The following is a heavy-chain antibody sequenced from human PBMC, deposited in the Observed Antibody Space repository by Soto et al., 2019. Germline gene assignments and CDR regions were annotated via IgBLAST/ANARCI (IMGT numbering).Heavy chain of an antibody. D-gene: IGHD3-3*01. J-gene: IGHJ5*02. CDR3: ARGWTTIFGVVSNWFDP. CDR2: IYYSGST. Sequence: PSETLSLTCTVSGGSISSSSYYWGWIRQPPGKGLEWIGSIYYSGSTYYNPSLKSRVTISVDTSKNQFSLKLSSVTAADTAVYYCARGWTTIFGVVSNWFDPWGQGTLVTVSS. CDR1: GGSISSSSYY. V-gene: IGHV4-39*01.